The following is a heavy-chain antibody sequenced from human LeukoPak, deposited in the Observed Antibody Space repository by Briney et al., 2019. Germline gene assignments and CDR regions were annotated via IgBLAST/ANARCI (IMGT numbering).Heavy chain of an antibody. CDR1: GGSISSYY. CDR3: ARAHVIDILTGYFDY. D-gene: IGHD3-9*01. V-gene: IGHV4-59*01. CDR2: INYSGST. J-gene: IGHJ4*02. Sequence: PSETLSLTCTVSGGSISSYYWSWIRQPPGKGREWIGYINYSGSTNYNPSLKSRVTISVDTSKNQFSLKLSSVTAADTAVYYCARAHVIDILTGYFDYWGQGTLVTVSS.